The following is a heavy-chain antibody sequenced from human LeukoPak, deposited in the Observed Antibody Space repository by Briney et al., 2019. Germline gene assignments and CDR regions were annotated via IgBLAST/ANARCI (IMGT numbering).Heavy chain of an antibody. CDR3: AKGKGVVAFDI. D-gene: IGHD2-15*01. V-gene: IGHV3-30*02. Sequence: GGSLRLSCATAGLTFSNHGMHWVLQAPGKGLEWVTFIRNDGSDKYYADSVKGRFTISRDNSKNTLYLQMNTLRAEDTAVYYCAKGKGVVAFDIWGQGTMVTVSS. J-gene: IGHJ3*02. CDR2: IRNDGSDK. CDR1: GLTFSNHG.